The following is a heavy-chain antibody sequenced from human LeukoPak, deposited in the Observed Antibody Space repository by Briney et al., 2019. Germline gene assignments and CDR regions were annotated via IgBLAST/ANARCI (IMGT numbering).Heavy chain of an antibody. CDR2: IKQDGSEK. Sequence: GGSLRLSCAASGITFSNYGMHWVRQAPGKGLEWVANIKQDGSEKYYVDSVKGRFTISRGNAKNSLSLQMNSLRAEDTAVYFCARQRSSGLSQQVDYWGQGTLVTVSS. V-gene: IGHV3-7*03. D-gene: IGHD6-19*01. CDR1: GITFSNYG. CDR3: ARQRSSGLSQQVDY. J-gene: IGHJ4*02.